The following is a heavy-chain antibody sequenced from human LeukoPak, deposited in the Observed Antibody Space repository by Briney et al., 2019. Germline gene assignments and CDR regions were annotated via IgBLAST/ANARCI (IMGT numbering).Heavy chain of an antibody. Sequence: GGSLRLSCAASGFTFSSSWMHWVCLAPEKGLEWVADIKCDGSEKYYVDSVKGRLTISRDNAKNSLYLQVNSLRAEDIRSGSYSLIDYWGQGTLVTVSS. D-gene: IGHD3-10*01. CDR2: IKCDGSEK. CDR3: SLIDY. J-gene: IGHJ4*02. CDR1: GFTFSSSW. V-gene: IGHV3-52*01.